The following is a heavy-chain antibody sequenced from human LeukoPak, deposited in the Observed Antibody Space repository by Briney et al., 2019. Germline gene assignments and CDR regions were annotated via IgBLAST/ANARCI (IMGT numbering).Heavy chain of an antibody. D-gene: IGHD3-10*01. CDR3: AREAMVRGASYFDY. J-gene: IGHJ4*02. V-gene: IGHV3-30*04. Sequence: PGRSLRLSCAASGFTFSSYAMHWVRQAPGKGLEWVAVISYDGSNKYYADSVKGRFTISRDNSKNTLYLQMNSLRAEDTAVYYCAREAMVRGASYFDYWGQGTLVTVSS. CDR1: GFTFSSYA. CDR2: ISYDGSNK.